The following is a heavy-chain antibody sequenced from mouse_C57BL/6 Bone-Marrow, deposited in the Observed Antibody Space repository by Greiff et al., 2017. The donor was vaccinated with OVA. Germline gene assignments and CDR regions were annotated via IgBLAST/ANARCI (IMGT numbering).Heavy chain of an antibody. J-gene: IGHJ2*01. CDR1: GFTFSSYG. D-gene: IGHD1-1*01. V-gene: IGHV5-6*01. Sequence: VQLQQSGGDLVKPGGSLKLSCAASGFTFSSYGMSWVRQTPDKRLEWVATISSRGSYTYYPDSVKGRFTISRDNAKNTLYLQMSSLKSEDTAMYYCARHYYGSSYYWGQGTTLTVSS. CDR2: ISSRGSYT. CDR3: ARHYYGSSYY.